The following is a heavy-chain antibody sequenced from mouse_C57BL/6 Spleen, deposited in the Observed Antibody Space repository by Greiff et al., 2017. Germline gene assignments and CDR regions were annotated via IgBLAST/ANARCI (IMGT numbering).Heavy chain of an antibody. Sequence: EVKLMESGGGLVKPGGSLTLSFAASVFPFRDYGLPCVRQAPETGLEWVAYLSSGSSTIYYADTVKGRFTISRDNAKNTLFLQMTSLRSEDTAMYYCARPYFDVWGTGTTVTVAS. V-gene: IGHV5-17*01. CDR2: LSSGSSTI. CDR1: VFPFRDYG. J-gene: IGHJ1*03. CDR3: ARPYFDV.